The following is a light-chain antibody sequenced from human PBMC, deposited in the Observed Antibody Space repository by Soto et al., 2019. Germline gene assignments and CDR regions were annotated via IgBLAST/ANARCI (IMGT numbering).Light chain of an antibody. CDR1: QSISSH. CDR2: DAS. J-gene: IGKJ4*01. CDR3: LQRSTWPLT. V-gene: IGKV3-11*01. Sequence: EIVLTQSPATLSLSPGERATLACRASQSISSHLAWYQQKPGQTPRLLMYDASNRATAVPARFSGSGSGTDFTLTISSLEPEDLAVYYCLQRSTWPLTFGGGTKVEIK.